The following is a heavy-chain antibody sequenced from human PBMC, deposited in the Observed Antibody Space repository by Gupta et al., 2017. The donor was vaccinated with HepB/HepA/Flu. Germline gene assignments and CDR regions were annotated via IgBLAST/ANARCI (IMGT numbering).Heavy chain of an antibody. V-gene: IGHV3-74*01. CDR2: INSDGSSS. D-gene: IGHD1-26*01. Sequence: EVQLVESGGGLVQPGGSLRLSCVASGFIFSDYLMHWVRQAPGKGLVWVSRINSDGSSSTYADSVKGRFTISRDNAKNTLYLQMNSLRAEDAAVYYCARGRTTLPQGDYWGQGTLVTVSS. CDR3: ARGRTTLPQGDY. CDR1: GFIFSDYL. J-gene: IGHJ4*02.